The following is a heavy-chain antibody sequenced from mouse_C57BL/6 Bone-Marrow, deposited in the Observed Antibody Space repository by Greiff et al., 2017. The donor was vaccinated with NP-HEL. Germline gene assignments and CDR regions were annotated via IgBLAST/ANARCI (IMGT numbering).Heavy chain of an antibody. CDR1: GFSLTSYG. Sequence: QVQLKESGPGLVAPSQSLSITCTVSGFSLTSYGVDWVRQPPGKGLEWLGVIWGGGSTNYNSALMSRLSISKDNSKSQVFLKMNSLQTDDTALYYWAKHEGYNDYGYYYAMDYWGQGTSVTVSS. V-gene: IGHV2-9*01. CDR3: AKHEGYNDYGYYYAMDY. D-gene: IGHD2-4*01. CDR2: IWGGGST. J-gene: IGHJ4*01.